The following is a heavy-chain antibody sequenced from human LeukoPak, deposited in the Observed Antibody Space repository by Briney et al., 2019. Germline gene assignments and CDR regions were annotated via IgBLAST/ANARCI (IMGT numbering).Heavy chain of an antibody. CDR3: PRDLGGNSFDY. J-gene: IGHJ4*02. V-gene: IGHV3-7*01. Sequence: GGSLRLSCAASGFTFSSYWMHWVRQAPGKGLEWVANIKQDGSEKYYVDSVKGRFTISRDNAKNSVYLQMNSLRAEDTAVYYCPRDLGGNSFDYWGQGTLVTVSS. D-gene: IGHD1-26*01. CDR1: GFTFSSYW. CDR2: IKQDGSEK.